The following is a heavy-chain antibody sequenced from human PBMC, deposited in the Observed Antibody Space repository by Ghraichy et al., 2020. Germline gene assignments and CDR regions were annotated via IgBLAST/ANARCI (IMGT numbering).Heavy chain of an antibody. Sequence: SQTLSLTCAISGDSVSSNSAAWNWIRQSPSRGLEWLGRTYYRSKWYNDYAVSVKSRITINPDTSKNQFSLQLNSVTPEDTAVYYCARAGPPGIAVAGINYYYYMDVWGKGTTVTVSS. D-gene: IGHD6-19*01. CDR3: ARAGPPGIAVAGINYYYYMDV. CDR2: TYYRSKWYN. V-gene: IGHV6-1*01. CDR1: GDSVSSNSAA. J-gene: IGHJ6*03.